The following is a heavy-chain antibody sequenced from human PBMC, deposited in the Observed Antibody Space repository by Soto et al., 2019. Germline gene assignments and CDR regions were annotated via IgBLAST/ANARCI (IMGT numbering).Heavy chain of an antibody. Sequence: QVRLVQSGAEVKKPGASVEISCKTSASGSTFTNYYMHWVRQAPGQGLEWMGIINPSSGNTIYAPKFQGRVTMTRDTSTSTVDMELSSLRSEDTALYFCARSNPKTYSGMDVWGQWTTVTVS. CDR1: GSTFTNYY. D-gene: IGHD4-4*01. CDR2: INPSSGNT. J-gene: IGHJ6*02. V-gene: IGHV1-46*01. CDR3: ARSNPKTYSGMDV.